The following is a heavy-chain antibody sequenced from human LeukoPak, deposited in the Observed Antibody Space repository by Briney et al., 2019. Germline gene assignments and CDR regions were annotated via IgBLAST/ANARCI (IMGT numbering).Heavy chain of an antibody. CDR3: ARVREQWLDTDYYYYYYMDV. CDR1: GGSFSGYY. J-gene: IGHJ6*03. V-gene: IGHV4-34*01. CDR2: MYYSGST. Sequence: SETLSLTCAVYGGSFSGYYWSWIRHPPGEGLGWIGRMYYSGSTYYNPSLKSRVTISVDTSKHQFSLKLSSVTAADTAVYYCARVREQWLDTDYYYYYYMDVWGKGTTVTVSS. D-gene: IGHD6-19*01.